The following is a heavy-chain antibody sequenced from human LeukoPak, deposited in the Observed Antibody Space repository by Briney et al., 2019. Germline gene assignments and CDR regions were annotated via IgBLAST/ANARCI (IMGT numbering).Heavy chain of an antibody. CDR1: GGSISSSSYY. Sequence: SETLSLTCTVSGGSISSSSYYWGWIRQPPGKGLEWIGSIYYSGSTYYNPSLKSRVTISVDTSKNQFSLKLSSVTAADTAVYYCARDLRMAARLNWFDPWGQGTLVTVSS. CDR3: ARDLRMAARLNWFDP. D-gene: IGHD6-6*01. J-gene: IGHJ5*02. V-gene: IGHV4-39*07. CDR2: IYYSGST.